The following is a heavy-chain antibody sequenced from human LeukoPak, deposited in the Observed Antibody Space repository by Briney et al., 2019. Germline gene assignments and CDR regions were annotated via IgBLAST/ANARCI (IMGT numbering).Heavy chain of an antibody. J-gene: IGHJ4*02. CDR3: ARPGDISSWYDY. D-gene: IGHD6-13*01. CDR1: GGSISSSSYY. V-gene: IGHV4-39*01. Sequence: SGTLSLTCTVSGGSISSSSYYWGWIRQPPGKGLEWIGSIYYSGSTYYNPSLKSRVTISVDTSKNQFSLKLSSVTAADTAVYYCARPGDISSWYDYWGQGTVVTVSS. CDR2: IYYSGST.